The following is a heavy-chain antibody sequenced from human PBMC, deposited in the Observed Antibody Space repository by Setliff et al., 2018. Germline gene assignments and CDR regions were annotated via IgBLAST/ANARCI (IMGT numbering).Heavy chain of an antibody. CDR2: IYDSGNT. CDR1: GGSINSYH. Sequence: LSLTCTVSGGSINSYHWRWIRQPPGKGLEWIGYIYDSGNTYYNPSLKSRVTISVDMSTNQFSLNLTSVTAADTAVYYCARDKGYNHYYMDVWGKGTTVTVSS. CDR3: ARDKGYNHYYMDV. V-gene: IGHV4-59*01. J-gene: IGHJ6*03.